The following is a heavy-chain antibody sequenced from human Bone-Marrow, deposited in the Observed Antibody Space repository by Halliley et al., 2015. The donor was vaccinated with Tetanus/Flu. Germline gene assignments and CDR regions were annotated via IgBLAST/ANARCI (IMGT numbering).Heavy chain of an antibody. Sequence: TLSLTCTVSGGSFSSGGYYWTWIRQHPGKGLEWIGDIYYSGSTYYNPFLKSRVTTSVDTSKNQFSLETGSVTAADTAVYYCARGLGDRGCCSGGSCYCNCGMEVWG. CDR2: IYYSGST. D-gene: IGHD2-15*01. CDR1: GGSFSSGGYY. CDR3: ARGLGDRGCCSGGSCYCNCGMEV. J-gene: IGHJ6*01. V-gene: IGHV4-31*03.